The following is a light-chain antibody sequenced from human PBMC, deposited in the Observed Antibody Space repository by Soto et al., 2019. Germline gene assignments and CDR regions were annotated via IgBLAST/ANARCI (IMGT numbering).Light chain of an antibody. V-gene: IGKV1-5*03. J-gene: IGKJ1*01. CDR2: KAS. Sequence: DIQMPQSPSTLSASVGDRVTITCRASQSIISWLAWYQQKPGKAPKLLIYKASTIESGVPSRFSGSGSGTEFALNISSLQPDDFATYYCQQYNSYSPTVGQGTKVEIK. CDR1: QSIISW. CDR3: QQYNSYSPT.